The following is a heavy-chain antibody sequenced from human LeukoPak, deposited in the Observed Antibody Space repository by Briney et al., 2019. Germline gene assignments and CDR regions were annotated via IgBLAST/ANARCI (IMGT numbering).Heavy chain of an antibody. CDR3: AKDFVRYNIQFDY. CDR2: ISGGGAGT. Sequence: GGSLRLSCAASGLSFSFYAMSWVRQAPGKGLEWVSSISGGGAGTYYADSVRGRFTISRDNSENTLYLQKNSLRAEDTALYYCAKDFVRYNIQFDYWGQGALVTVSS. J-gene: IGHJ4*02. D-gene: IGHD1-1*01. V-gene: IGHV3-23*01. CDR1: GLSFSFYA.